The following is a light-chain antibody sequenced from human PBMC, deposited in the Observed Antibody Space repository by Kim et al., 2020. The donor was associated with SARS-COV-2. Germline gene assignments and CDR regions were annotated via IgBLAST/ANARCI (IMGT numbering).Light chain of an antibody. CDR2: DAS. V-gene: IGKV3-11*01. CDR3: HQRATWPQT. J-gene: IGKJ1*01. Sequence: EIVLTQSPATLSLSPGERATLSCRASQSVRSYLAWYQQRPGQAPRLLLYDASNRATGIPDRFTGSGSGTEFTLAISSVEPGDSAVYFCHQRATWPQTFGQGTKVDIK. CDR1: QSVRSY.